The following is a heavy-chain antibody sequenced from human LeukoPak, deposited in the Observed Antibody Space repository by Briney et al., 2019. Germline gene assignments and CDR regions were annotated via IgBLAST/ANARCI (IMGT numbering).Heavy chain of an antibody. V-gene: IGHV4-59*01. CDR3: ALGYCINGVCYGLDY. CDR2: IYYSGST. CDR1: GGSISSYY. Sequence: KSSETLSLTCTVSGGSISSYYWSWIRQPPGKGLEWIGYIYYSGSTMYNPSLKSRVTISVDTSKKQFSLKLRSVTAADTAVYYCALGYCINGVCYGLDYWGQGTLVTVSS. J-gene: IGHJ4*02. D-gene: IGHD2-8*01.